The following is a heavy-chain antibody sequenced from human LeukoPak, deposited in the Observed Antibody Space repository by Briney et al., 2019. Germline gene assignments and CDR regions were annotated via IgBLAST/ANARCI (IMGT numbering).Heavy chain of an antibody. CDR3: ARVGGESLNILNYYMDV. CDR1: GGSISSGDYY. D-gene: IGHD2/OR15-2a*01. J-gene: IGHJ6*03. CDR2: IYYSGST. Sequence: SETLSLTCTVSGGSISSGDYYWSWIRQPPGKGLEWIGYIYYSGSTYYNPSLKSRVTISVDTSKNQFSLKLSSVTAADMAVYYCARVGGESLNILNYYMDVWGKGTTVTVSS. V-gene: IGHV4-30-4*08.